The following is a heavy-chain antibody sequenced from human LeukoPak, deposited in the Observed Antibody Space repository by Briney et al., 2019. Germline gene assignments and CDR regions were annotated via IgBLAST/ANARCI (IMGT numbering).Heavy chain of an antibody. J-gene: IGHJ6*04. D-gene: IGHD3-10*01. CDR2: INHSGST. CDR3: ARGPPITMVRGVTPHYYYYGMDV. V-gene: IGHV4-34*01. CDR1: GGSFSGYY. Sequence: SETLSLTCAVYGGSFSGYYWSWICQPPGKGLEWIGEINHSGSTNYNPSLKSRVTISVDTSKNQFSLKLSSVTAADTAVYYCARGPPITMVRGVTPHYYYYGMDVWGKGTTVTVSS.